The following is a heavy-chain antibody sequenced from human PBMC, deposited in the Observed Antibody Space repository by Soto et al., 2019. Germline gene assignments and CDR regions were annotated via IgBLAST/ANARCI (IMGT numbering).Heavy chain of an antibody. CDR3: AREYYYDSRGYYWSLDY. D-gene: IGHD3-22*01. Sequence: SETLSLTCTVSGGSISSYYWSWIRQPPGKGLEWIGCIYYSGSTYYNPSLKSRLTISVDTSKNQFSLKLSSVTAADTAVYYCAREYYYDSRGYYWSLDYWGQGTLVTVSS. V-gene: IGHV4-59*12. CDR2: IYYSGST. J-gene: IGHJ4*02. CDR1: GGSISSYY.